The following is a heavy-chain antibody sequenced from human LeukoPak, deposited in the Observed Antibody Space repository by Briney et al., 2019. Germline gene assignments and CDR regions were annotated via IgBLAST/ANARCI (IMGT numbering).Heavy chain of an antibody. CDR1: GGSISSYY. CDR2: IYYSGST. J-gene: IGHJ4*02. Sequence: SETLSLTCTVSGGSISSYYWSWIRQPPGKGLEWIGYIYYSGSTNYNPSLKSRVTISVDTSKNQFSLKLSSVTAADTAVYYCASPDGRDGYYSSWGQGTLVTVSS. D-gene: IGHD5-24*01. V-gene: IGHV4-59*08. CDR3: ASPDGRDGYYSS.